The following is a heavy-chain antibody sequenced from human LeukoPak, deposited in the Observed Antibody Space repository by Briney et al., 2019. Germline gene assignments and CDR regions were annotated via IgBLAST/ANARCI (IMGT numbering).Heavy chain of an antibody. V-gene: IGHV4-34*01. Sequence: SETLSLTCAVYGGSFSGYYWSWICQPPGKGLEWIGEINHSGSTNYNPSLQSRVTISVDTSKNQFSLKLSSVTAADTAVYYCARASYCGGDCPWDYFDYWGQGTLVTVSS. CDR1: GGSFSGYY. J-gene: IGHJ4*02. CDR3: ARASYCGGDCPWDYFDY. CDR2: INHSGST. D-gene: IGHD2-21*02.